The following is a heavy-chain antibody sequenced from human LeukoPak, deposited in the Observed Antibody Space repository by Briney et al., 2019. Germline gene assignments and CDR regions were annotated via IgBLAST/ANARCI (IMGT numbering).Heavy chain of an antibody. D-gene: IGHD3-3*01. Sequence: ASVKVSCKVSGYTLTELSMHWVRQAPGKGLEWMGGFDPEDGETIYAQKFQGRVTMTRDMSTSTVYMELSSLRSEDTAVYYCARATYYDFWSGLAYWGQGTLVRVPS. J-gene: IGHJ4*02. V-gene: IGHV1-24*01. CDR2: FDPEDGET. CDR3: ARATYYDFWSGLAY. CDR1: GYTLTELS.